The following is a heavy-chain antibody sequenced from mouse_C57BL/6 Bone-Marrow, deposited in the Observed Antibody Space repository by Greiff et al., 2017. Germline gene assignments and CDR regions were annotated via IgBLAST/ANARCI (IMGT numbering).Heavy chain of an antibody. Sequence: VQLQQSGAELVRPGASVTLSCKASGYTFTDYEMHWVKQTPVHGLEWIGAIDPETGGTAYNQKFKGKAILTADKSSSTAYMELRILTSEDSAVYYCTSKADGYPYNCDYWGQGTTLTVSS. CDR1: GYTFTDYE. J-gene: IGHJ2*01. CDR3: TSKADGYPYNCDY. D-gene: IGHD2-3*01. V-gene: IGHV1-15*01. CDR2: IDPETGGT.